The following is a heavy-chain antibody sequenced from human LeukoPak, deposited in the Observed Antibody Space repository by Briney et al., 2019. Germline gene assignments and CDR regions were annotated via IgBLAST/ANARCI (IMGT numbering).Heavy chain of an antibody. V-gene: IGHV4-59*12. Sequence: PGGSLRLSCAASGFTFSNYNMNWVRQAPGKGLEWIGYIYHSGSTYYNPSLKSRVTISVDTSKNQFSLKLSSVTAADTAVYYCARDRWDTAIGDFDYGGQGTLVTVSS. CDR1: GFTFSNYN. CDR3: ARDRWDTAIGDFDY. D-gene: IGHD5-18*01. J-gene: IGHJ4*02. CDR2: IYHSGST.